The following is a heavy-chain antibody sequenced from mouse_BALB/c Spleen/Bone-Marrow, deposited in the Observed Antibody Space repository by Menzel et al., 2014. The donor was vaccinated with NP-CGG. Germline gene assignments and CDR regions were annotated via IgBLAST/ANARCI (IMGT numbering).Heavy chain of an antibody. Sequence: VQRVESGPGLVQPSQSLSITCTVSGFSLTSYGVHWVRQSPGKGLEWLGVIWRGGSTDYNAAFMSRLSITKDNSKSQVFFKMNSLQADDTAIYYCARSSTMITGFAYWGQGTLVTVSA. V-gene: IGHV2-5*01. CDR3: ARSSTMITGFAY. CDR1: GFSLTSYG. J-gene: IGHJ3*01. D-gene: IGHD2-4*01. CDR2: IWRGGST.